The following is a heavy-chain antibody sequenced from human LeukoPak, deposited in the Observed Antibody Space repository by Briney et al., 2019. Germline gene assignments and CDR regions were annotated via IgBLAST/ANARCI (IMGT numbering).Heavy chain of an antibody. CDR1: GGSISYYY. CDR3: AREDPQTTVPEGMDV. CDR2: IYYSGTT. D-gene: IGHD4-17*01. J-gene: IGHJ6*02. V-gene: IGHV4-59*01. Sequence: PSETLSLTCTVSGGSISYYYWSWIRQSPGKGLEWIGYIYYSGTTNYNPSLKSRVTISVDTSKNQFSLQLRSVTAPDTAVYYCAREDPQTTVPEGMDVWGQGTTVTVSS.